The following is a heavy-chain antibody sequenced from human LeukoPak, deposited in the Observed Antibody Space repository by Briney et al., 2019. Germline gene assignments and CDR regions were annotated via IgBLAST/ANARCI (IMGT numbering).Heavy chain of an antibody. J-gene: IGHJ4*02. D-gene: IGHD6-13*01. CDR2: IYYSGST. CDR3: ATTGATSPSSASWFNIEY. Sequence: PSETLSLTCTVSGGSISSSSYYWGWIRQPPGKGLEWIGSIYYSGSTYYNPSLKSRVTISLDTAKNQFSLKLRSVTAEDTAVYYCATTGATSPSSASWFNIEYWGQGTLVPVSS. CDR1: GGSISSSSYY. V-gene: IGHV4-39*07.